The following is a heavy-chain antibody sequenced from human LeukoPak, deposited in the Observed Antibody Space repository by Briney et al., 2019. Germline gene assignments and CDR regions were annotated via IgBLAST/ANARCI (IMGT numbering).Heavy chain of an antibody. D-gene: IGHD4-11*01. V-gene: IGHV1-18*01. CDR2: ISAYNGNT. J-gene: IGHJ5*02. Sequence: GASVKVSCKASGYTFTSYGISWVRQAPGQGLEWMGWISAYNGNTNYAQKLQGRVTMTTDTSTSTAYMELRSLRSDDTAVYYCARVLTTVASEWFDPWGQGTLVTVSS. CDR3: ARVLTTVASEWFDP. CDR1: GYTFTSYG.